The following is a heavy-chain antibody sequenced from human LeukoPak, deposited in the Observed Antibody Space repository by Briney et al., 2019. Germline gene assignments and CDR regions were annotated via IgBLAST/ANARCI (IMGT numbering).Heavy chain of an antibody. V-gene: IGHV4-4*07. CDR1: GGSISGYY. CDR2: IYTSGST. J-gene: IGHJ5*02. Sequence: SETLSLTCTVAGGSISGYYWNWIRQPAGKGLEWIGRIYTSGSTNYNPSLKSRVTMSVDTSKNQFSLKLSSVTAADTAVYYCARDRQYTNWFDPWGQGTLVTVSS. D-gene: IGHD6-6*01. CDR3: ARDRQYTNWFDP.